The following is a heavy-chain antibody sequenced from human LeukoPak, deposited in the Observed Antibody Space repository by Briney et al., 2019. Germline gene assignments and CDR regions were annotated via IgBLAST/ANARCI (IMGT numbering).Heavy chain of an antibody. J-gene: IGHJ4*02. CDR2: INSDGSST. Sequence: GGSLTLSCAASGFTFSTYWMHWVRQAPGKGLVWVSRINSDGSSTSYAGSVKGRFTISRDNAKNTLYLQMNSLRVEDTAVYYCAREVATFDYWGQGTLVPVSS. CDR3: AREVATFDY. D-gene: IGHD5-12*01. CDR1: GFTFSTYW. V-gene: IGHV3-74*01.